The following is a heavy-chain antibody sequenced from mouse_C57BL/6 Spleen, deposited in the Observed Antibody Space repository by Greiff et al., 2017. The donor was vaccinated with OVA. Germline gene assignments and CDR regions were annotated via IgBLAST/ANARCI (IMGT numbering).Heavy chain of an antibody. V-gene: IGHV5-17*01. D-gene: IGHD4-1*01. J-gene: IGHJ2*01. CDR3: ARRELGDFDY. CDR1: GFTFSDYG. CDR2: ISSGSSTS. Sequence: EVMLVESGGGLVKPGGSLKLSCAASGFTFSDYGMHWVRQAPEKGLEWVAYISSGSSTSYYADTVKGRFTISRDNAKNTLFLQMTSLRSEDTAMYYCARRELGDFDYWGQGTTLTVSS.